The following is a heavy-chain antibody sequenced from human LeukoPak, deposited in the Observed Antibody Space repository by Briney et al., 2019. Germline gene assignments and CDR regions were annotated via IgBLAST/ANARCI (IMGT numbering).Heavy chain of an antibody. D-gene: IGHD6-19*01. V-gene: IGHV4-34*01. CDR3: AREAVAGRTPYYFDY. Sequence: PSETLSLTCAVYGGSFSGYYWSWIRQPPGKGLEWIGEINHSGSTNHNPSLKSRVTISVDTSKNQFSLKLSSVTAADTAVYYCAREAVAGRTPYYFDYWGQGTLVTVSS. J-gene: IGHJ4*02. CDR2: INHSGST. CDR1: GGSFSGYY.